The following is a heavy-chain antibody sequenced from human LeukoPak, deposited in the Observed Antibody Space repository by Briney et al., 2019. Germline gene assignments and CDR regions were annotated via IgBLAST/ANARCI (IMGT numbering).Heavy chain of an antibody. CDR3: ARELWPKTGFDY. CDR2: INPNSGGT. J-gene: IGHJ4*02. V-gene: IGHV1-2*02. D-gene: IGHD5-18*01. Sequence: RASVKVSCKASGYTFTGYYMHWVRQAPGQGLEWMGWINPNSGGTNYAQKFQGRVTMTRDTSISTAYMELSRLRSDDMAVYYCARELWPKTGFDYWGQGTLVTVSS. CDR1: GYTFTGYY.